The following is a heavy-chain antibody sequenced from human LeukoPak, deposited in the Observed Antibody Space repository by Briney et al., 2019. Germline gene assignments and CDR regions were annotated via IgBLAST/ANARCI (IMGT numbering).Heavy chain of an antibody. J-gene: IGHJ4*02. V-gene: IGHV3-11*04. CDR2: ISSGGSVM. CDR3: AGGVGSYYFDS. D-gene: IGHD1-26*01. CDR1: GFTFSDYY. Sequence: PGGSLRLSCAASGFTFSDYYMSWIRQAPGKGLQWVSYISSGGSVMYYADSVKGRFTISRDNAKNSLYLQVNSLRAEDTAVYYCAGGVGSYYFDSWGQGTLVTVSS.